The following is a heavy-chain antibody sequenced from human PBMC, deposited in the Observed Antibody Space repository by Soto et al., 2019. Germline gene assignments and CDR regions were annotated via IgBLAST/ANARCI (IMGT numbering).Heavy chain of an antibody. Sequence: SVKVSCKASGGTFSSYAISWVRQAPGQGLEWMGGIIPIFGTANYAQKFQGRVTITADKSTSTAYIELSSLRSEDTAVYYCARVGAVAGTADYWGQGTLVTVSS. V-gene: IGHV1-69*06. CDR2: IIPIFGTA. J-gene: IGHJ4*02. CDR1: GGTFSSYA. D-gene: IGHD6-19*01. CDR3: ARVGAVAGTADY.